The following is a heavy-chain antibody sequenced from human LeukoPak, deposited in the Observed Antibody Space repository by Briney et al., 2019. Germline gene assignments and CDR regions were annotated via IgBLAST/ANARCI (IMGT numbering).Heavy chain of an antibody. CDR3: ARALGSGTNVLRYSDWLYYYGMDV. Sequence: GGSLRLSCAASGFTFSSYDMHWVRQATGKGLEWVSAIGTAGDTYYPGSVKGRFTISRENAKNSLYLQMNSLRAGDTAVYYCARALGSGTNVLRYSDWLYYYGMDVWGQGTTVTVSS. CDR1: GFTFSSYD. D-gene: IGHD3-9*01. CDR2: IGTAGDT. V-gene: IGHV3-13*01. J-gene: IGHJ6*02.